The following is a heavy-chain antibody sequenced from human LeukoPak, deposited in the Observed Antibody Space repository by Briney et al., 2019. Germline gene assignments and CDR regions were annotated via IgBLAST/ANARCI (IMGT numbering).Heavy chain of an antibody. J-gene: IGHJ6*03. Sequence: PSETLSLTRTVSGYSISSGYYWGWIRQPPGKGLEWIGSIYHSGSTYYNPSLKSRVTISVDTSKNQFSLKLSSVTAADTAVYYCARGADGSGSYHYYYYYMYVWGKGTTVTVSS. D-gene: IGHD3-10*01. CDR1: GYSISSGYY. CDR3: ARGADGSGSYHYYYYYMYV. CDR2: IYHSGST. V-gene: IGHV4-38-2*02.